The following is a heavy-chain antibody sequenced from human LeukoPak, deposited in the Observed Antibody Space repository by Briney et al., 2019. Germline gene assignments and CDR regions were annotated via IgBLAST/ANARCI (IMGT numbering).Heavy chain of an antibody. V-gene: IGHV4-34*01. Sequence: SETLSLTCAVYGGSFSGYYWSWSRQPPGKGLEWIGEINHSGSTNYNPSLKSRVTISVDTSKNQFSLKLSSVTAADTAVYYCARVPYCSSTSCSYYYYYYMDVWGKGTTVTVSS. CDR3: ARVPYCSSTSCSYYYYYYMDV. D-gene: IGHD2-2*01. CDR2: INHSGST. J-gene: IGHJ6*03. CDR1: GGSFSGYY.